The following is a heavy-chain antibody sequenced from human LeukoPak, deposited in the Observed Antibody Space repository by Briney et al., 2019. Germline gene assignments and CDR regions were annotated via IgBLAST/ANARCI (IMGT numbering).Heavy chain of an antibody. V-gene: IGHV3-7*01. J-gene: IGHJ6*03. CDR2: IKQDGSEK. CDR1: GFTFSSYW. CDR3: ARGGYYDFWSGPMDV. Sequence: GGSLRLSCAASGFTFSSYWMSWVRQAPGKGLEWVANIKQDGSEKYYVDSVKGRFTISRDNAKNSLYLQMNSLRAEDTAVYYCARGGYYDFWSGPMDVWGEGTTVTVSS. D-gene: IGHD3-3*01.